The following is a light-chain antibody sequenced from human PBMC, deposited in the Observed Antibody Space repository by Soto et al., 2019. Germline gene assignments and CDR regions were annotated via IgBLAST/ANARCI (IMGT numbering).Light chain of an antibody. V-gene: IGLV2-14*01. CDR3: SSYTSSSTLFV. Sequence: QSVLTQPASVSGSPGQSITISCTGTSSDVGGYNYVSWYQQHPGKAPKLMIYEVSNRPSGVSNGFSGSKSGNTAFLTISGLQAEDEADYYCSSYTSSSTLFVFGTGTKLTVL. CDR1: SSDVGGYNY. CDR2: EVS. J-gene: IGLJ1*01.